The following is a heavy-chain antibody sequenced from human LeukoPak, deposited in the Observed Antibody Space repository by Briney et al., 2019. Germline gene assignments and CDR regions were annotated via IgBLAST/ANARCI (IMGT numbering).Heavy chain of an antibody. CDR1: GFTFSDYY. CDR2: ISSSGSTI. CDR3: ARERLLGSAFDI. Sequence: GGSLRLSCAASGFTFSDYYMSWIRQAPGKGLEWVSYISSSGSTIYYADSVKGRFTISRDNAKNSLYLQMNSLRAEDTAAYYCARERLLGSAFDIWGQGTMVTVSS. J-gene: IGHJ3*02. V-gene: IGHV3-11*04. D-gene: IGHD3-16*01.